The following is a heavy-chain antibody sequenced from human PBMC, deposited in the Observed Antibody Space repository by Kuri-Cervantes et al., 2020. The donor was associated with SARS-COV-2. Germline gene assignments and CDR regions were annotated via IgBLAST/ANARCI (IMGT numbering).Heavy chain of an antibody. CDR3: ATAPLWGWFDP. V-gene: IGHV1-69*10. CDR1: GGTFSSYA. Sequence: SVKVSCKASGGTFSSYAISWVRQAPGQGLEWMGGIIPIFGIANYAQKFQGRVTITEDKSTSTAYMELSSLRSEDTAVYYFATAPLWGWFDPWGQGTLVTVSS. D-gene: IGHD7-27*01. CDR2: IIPIFGIA. J-gene: IGHJ5*02.